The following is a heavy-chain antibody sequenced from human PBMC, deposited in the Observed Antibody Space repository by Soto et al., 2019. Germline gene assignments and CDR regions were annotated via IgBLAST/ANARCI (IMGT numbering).Heavy chain of an antibody. D-gene: IGHD5-18*01. CDR1: GCSISSGDYY. CDR3: ARASPVVTDV. V-gene: IGHV4-30-4*01. J-gene: IGHJ6*02. CDR2: IYYSGIT. Sequence: QVQLQESGPGLVKPSQTRYRTCTVSGCSISSGDYYWSWIRQPPGKGLDWIGYIYYSGITYYNPSLKSRVTISVDTSKNHFSLKLSSVTAADTAVYYCARASPVVTDVWGPGTTVTVSS.